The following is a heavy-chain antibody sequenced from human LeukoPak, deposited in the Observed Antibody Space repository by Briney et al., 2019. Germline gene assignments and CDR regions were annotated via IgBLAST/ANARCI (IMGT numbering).Heavy chain of an antibody. V-gene: IGHV4-38-2*02. D-gene: IGHD1-14*01. CDR3: AKEGTVRWFDP. Sequence: SDTLSLTCSVSGYSISSGYYWTFIRQPPGKGLEWIGGIYHTGHTFYNPSLKSRVTISVETSKNQFSLKLNSVTAADTAVYYCAKEGTVRWFDPWGQGTLVTVSS. CDR1: GYSISSGYY. J-gene: IGHJ5*02. CDR2: IYHTGHT.